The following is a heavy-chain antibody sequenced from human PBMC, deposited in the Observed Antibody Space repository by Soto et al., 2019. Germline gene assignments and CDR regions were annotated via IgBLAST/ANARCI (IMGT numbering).Heavy chain of an antibody. CDR3: VRVWVEDYYYGMDV. CDR2: IYYSGST. J-gene: IGHJ6*02. Sequence: PSETLSLTCTVSGGSISSGDYYWSWIRQPPGKGLEWIGYIYYSGSTYYNPSLKSRVTISVDTSKNQFSLKLSSVTAADTAVYYCVRVWVEDYYYGMDVWGQGTMVTVSS. D-gene: IGHD2-15*01. CDR1: GGSISSGDYY. V-gene: IGHV4-30-4*01.